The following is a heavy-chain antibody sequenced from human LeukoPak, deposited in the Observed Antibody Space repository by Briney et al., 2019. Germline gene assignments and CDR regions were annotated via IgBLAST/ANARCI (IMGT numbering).Heavy chain of an antibody. V-gene: IGHV1-8*02. CDR1: GYTFTGYF. J-gene: IGHJ4*02. Sequence: GASVKVSCKASGYTFTGYFIHWVRQAPGQGLQWMGYMNPNSGNTVYAQKFQGRVTMTRNISISTAYMELSSLRSEDTAVYYCAKVPRELTGKWGQGTLVTVSS. CDR3: AKVPRELTGK. D-gene: IGHD7-27*01. CDR2: MNPNSGNT.